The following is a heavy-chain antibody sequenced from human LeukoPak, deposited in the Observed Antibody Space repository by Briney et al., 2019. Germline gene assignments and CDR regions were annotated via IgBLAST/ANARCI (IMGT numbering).Heavy chain of an antibody. Sequence: ASVKVSCRTSGYTFTSYYIHWVRQAPGQGLEWMGIINPGGGSTSYAQKFQGRVTMTRDTSTSIVYMELSSLRSEDTAVYYCARGGDGTYYYYYYGMDVWGQGTTVTVSS. D-gene: IGHD1-1*01. CDR1: GYTFTSYY. V-gene: IGHV1-46*01. CDR2: INPGGGST. J-gene: IGHJ6*02. CDR3: ARGGDGTYYYYYYGMDV.